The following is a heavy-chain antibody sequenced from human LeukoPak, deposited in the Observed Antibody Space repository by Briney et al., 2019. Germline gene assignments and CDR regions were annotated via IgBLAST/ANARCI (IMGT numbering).Heavy chain of an antibody. D-gene: IGHD1-26*01. V-gene: IGHV1-2*02. CDR1: GYTFTGYY. CDR2: INPNSGGT. Sequence: ASVKVSCKASGYTFTGYYIHWVRQAPGQGLEWMGWINPNSGGTSYAQKFQGRVTMTRDTSISTAYMELSRLRSDDTAVYYCARGEWELLDWFDPWGQGTLVTVSS. CDR3: ARGEWELLDWFDP. J-gene: IGHJ5*02.